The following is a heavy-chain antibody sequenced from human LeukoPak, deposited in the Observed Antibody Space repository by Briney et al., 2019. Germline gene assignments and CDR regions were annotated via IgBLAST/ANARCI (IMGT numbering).Heavy chain of an antibody. D-gene: IGHD2-2*01. CDR1: GFTFSSYA. CDR3: AKEIGYQLPFYYYYGMDV. J-gene: IGHJ6*02. CDR2: ISGSGGRT. V-gene: IGHV3-23*01. Sequence: GGSLRLSCAASGFTFSSYAMSWVRQAPGKGLEWVSAISGSGGRTYYADSVKGRFTISRDNSKNTLYLQMNSLRAEDTAVYYCAKEIGYQLPFYYYYGMDVWGQGTTVTVSS.